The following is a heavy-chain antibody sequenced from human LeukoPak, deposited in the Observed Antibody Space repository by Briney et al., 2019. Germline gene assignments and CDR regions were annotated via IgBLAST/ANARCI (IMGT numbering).Heavy chain of an antibody. CDR3: ARARREPIRGYSYGSIGY. V-gene: IGHV4-34*01. J-gene: IGHJ4*02. Sequence: SETLSLTCAVYGASFSDYYWSWIRQPPGKGLEWIGEIDHSGSTNYNPSLKSRVTISVDTSKNQFSLKLSSVTAADTAVYYCARARREPIRGYSYGSIGYWGQGTLVTVSS. CDR1: GASFSDYY. D-gene: IGHD5-18*01. CDR2: IDHSGST.